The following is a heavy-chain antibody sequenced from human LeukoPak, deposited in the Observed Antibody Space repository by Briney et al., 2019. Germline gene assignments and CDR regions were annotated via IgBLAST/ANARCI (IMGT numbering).Heavy chain of an antibody. D-gene: IGHD2-15*01. J-gene: IGHJ1*01. CDR3: VRGRYCSSGRCSESLQY. Sequence: GGSLRLSWVASGFTFSSYSMTSVRQDPGKAREWVSSIISNTSYILYADSLKGRITVPRDNAENLLYLQMNYLRAEDTAIYYCVRGRYCSSGRCSESLQYWGRGTLITVSS. V-gene: IGHV3-21*06. CDR2: IISNTSYI. CDR1: GFTFSSYS.